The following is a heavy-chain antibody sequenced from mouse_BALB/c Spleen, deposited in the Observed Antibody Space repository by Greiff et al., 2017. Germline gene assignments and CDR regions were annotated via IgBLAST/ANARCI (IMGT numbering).Heavy chain of an antibody. Sequence: EVQLQESGAELVKPGASVKLSCTASGFNIKDTYMHWVKQRPEQGLEWIGRIDPANGNTKYDPKFQGKATITADTSSNTAYLQLSSLTSEDTAVYYCARNLYYYGSSYHAMDYWGQGTSVTVSS. CDR2: IDPANGNT. J-gene: IGHJ4*01. V-gene: IGHV14-3*02. CDR1: GFNIKDTY. CDR3: ARNLYYYGSSYHAMDY. D-gene: IGHD1-1*01.